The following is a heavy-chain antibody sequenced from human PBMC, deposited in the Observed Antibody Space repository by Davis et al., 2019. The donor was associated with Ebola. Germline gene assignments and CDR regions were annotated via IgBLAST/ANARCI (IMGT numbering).Heavy chain of an antibody. V-gene: IGHV1-46*01. CDR2: INPSGRST. Sequence: AASVKVSCKASGYTFTSYYMHWVRQAPGQGLEWMGIINPSGRSTSYAQKFQGRVTMTRDTSTSTVYMELSSLRSEDTAVYYCAREVVVVVAASPVTFYYYGMVVWGQGTTVTVSS. CDR3: AREVVVVVAASPVTFYYYGMVV. J-gene: IGHJ6*02. D-gene: IGHD2-15*01. CDR1: GYTFTSYY.